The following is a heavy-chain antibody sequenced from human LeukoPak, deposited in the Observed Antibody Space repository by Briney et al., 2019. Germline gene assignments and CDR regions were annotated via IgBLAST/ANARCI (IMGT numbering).Heavy chain of an antibody. V-gene: IGHV1-46*01. Sequence: ASVKVSCKASGYTFTSYYMHWVRQAPGQGLEWMGIINPSGGSTSYAQKFQSRVTMTRDTSTSTVYMELSSLRSEDMAVYYCARDRSCSGGSCYSGALVLDPWGQGTLVTVSS. J-gene: IGHJ5*02. CDR1: GYTFTSYY. CDR2: INPSGGST. CDR3: ARDRSCSGGSCYSGALVLDP. D-gene: IGHD2-15*01.